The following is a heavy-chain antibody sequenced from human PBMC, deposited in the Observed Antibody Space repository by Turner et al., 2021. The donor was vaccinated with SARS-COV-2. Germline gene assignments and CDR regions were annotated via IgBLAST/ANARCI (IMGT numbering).Heavy chain of an antibody. CDR2: IKSKSDGGTT. CDR1: GFTFSNAW. D-gene: IGHD1-7*01. CDR3: TTMGTNCDAFAI. J-gene: IGHJ3*02. Sequence: EVQLVESGGGLVQPGGSLRLSCAASGFTFSNAWMNWFRQAPGKVLEWVGRIKSKSDGGTTDYASPVKGRFTISRDDAENTLYLQINSLNTEDTAVYYCTTMGTNCDAFAIWGQGTVVTVSS. V-gene: IGHV3-15*01.